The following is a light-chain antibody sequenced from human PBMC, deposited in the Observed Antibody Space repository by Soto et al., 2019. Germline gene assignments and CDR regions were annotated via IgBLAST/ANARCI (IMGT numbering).Light chain of an antibody. Sequence: DIQLTQSPSFLSASVGDRVTITCRASQGISSYLAWYQQKPGKAPKVLIYAASTLQSGVPSRFSGSGSGTEFTLKISSLQPEDFATYYCLQLNTYPLTFGGGTKVEIK. CDR3: LQLNTYPLT. CDR1: QGISSY. J-gene: IGKJ4*01. V-gene: IGKV1-9*01. CDR2: AAS.